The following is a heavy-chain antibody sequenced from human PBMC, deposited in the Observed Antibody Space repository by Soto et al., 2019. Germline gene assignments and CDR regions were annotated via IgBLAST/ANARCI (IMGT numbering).Heavy chain of an antibody. CDR1: GGSVNSYY. CDR2: IFYSGST. Sequence: SETLTLTCTVSGGSVNSYYWSWIRQPPGKGLEWIGYIFYSGSTKSNPSLKSRVTMSVDMSKNQFSLRLTSVTAADTAVYYCARVFPSYCGGDCSYFDSWGQGTLVTVSS. V-gene: IGHV4-59*02. J-gene: IGHJ4*02. CDR3: ARVFPSYCGGDCSYFDS. D-gene: IGHD2-21*02.